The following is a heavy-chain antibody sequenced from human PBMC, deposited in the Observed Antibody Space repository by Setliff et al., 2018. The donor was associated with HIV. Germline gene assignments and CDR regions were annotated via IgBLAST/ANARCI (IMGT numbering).Heavy chain of an antibody. V-gene: IGHV4-59*01. CDR3: ARGLRSYGSFES. CDR1: GGSISSYY. CDR2: IYYSGST. Sequence: PSETLSLTCTVSGGSISSYYWSWIRQPPGKGLEWIGYIYYSGSTNYNPFLKSRVTISVDTSKNQFSLKLSSVTAADTAVYYCARGLRSYGSFESWGQGTLVTVSS. D-gene: IGHD5-18*01. J-gene: IGHJ4*02.